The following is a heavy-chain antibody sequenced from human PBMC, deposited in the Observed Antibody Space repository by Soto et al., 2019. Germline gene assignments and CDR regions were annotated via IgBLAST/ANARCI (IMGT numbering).Heavy chain of an antibody. CDR2: INHSGST. Sequence: QVQLQQWGAGLLKPSETLSLTCAVYGGSFSGYYWSWIRQPPGKGLGGIGEINHSGSTNYNPSLKSRVTISVDTSKNQFSLKLSSVTAADTAVYYCARVPRLYYYGSGSYPDYWGQGTLVTVSS. J-gene: IGHJ4*02. V-gene: IGHV4-34*01. CDR3: ARVPRLYYYGSGSYPDY. CDR1: GGSFSGYY. D-gene: IGHD3-10*01.